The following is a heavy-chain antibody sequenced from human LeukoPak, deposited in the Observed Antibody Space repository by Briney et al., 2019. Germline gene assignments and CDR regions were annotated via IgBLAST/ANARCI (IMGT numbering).Heavy chain of an antibody. CDR1: GGSFSGYY. Sequence: SETLSLTCAVYGGSFSGYYWSWIRQPPGKGLEWIGEIKHSGSTNYNPSLKSRVTISVDTSKNQFSLKLSSVTAADTAVYYCARHATAGYYYYYMDVWGKGTTVTISS. CDR3: ARHATAGYYYYYMDV. D-gene: IGHD6-13*01. CDR2: IKHSGST. V-gene: IGHV4-34*01. J-gene: IGHJ6*03.